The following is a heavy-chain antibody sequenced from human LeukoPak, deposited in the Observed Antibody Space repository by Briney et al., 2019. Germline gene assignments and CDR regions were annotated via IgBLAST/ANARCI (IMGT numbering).Heavy chain of an antibody. CDR3: ARHRITGAARGWFDP. CDR2: MYYSGST. Sequence: SATLSLICTVSGGSISTSNSYWGWFRHPPGKGLDWNGSMYYSGSTYYNSSLKSRVTISVDTSKNKVSLRLTSVTAADTAIYYCARHRITGAARGWFDPWGQGTLVTASS. D-gene: IGHD6-13*01. J-gene: IGHJ5*02. V-gene: IGHV4-39*01. CDR1: GGSISTSNSY.